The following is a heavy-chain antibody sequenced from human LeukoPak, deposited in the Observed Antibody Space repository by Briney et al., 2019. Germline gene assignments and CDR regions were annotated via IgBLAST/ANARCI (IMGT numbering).Heavy chain of an antibody. CDR1: GGSISSYY. CDR3: ARQAAAVGSAFDI. J-gene: IGHJ3*02. CDR2: IYYSGST. V-gene: IGHV4-39*01. D-gene: IGHD6-13*01. Sequence: SETLSLTCTVSGGSISSYYWGWIRQPPGKGLEWIGSIYYSGSTYYNPSLKSRVTISVDTSKNQFSLKLSSVTAADTAVYYCARQAAAVGSAFDIWGQGTMVTVSS.